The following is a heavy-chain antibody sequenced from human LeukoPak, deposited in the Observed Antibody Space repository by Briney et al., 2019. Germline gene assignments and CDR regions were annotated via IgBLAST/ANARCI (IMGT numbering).Heavy chain of an antibody. D-gene: IGHD1-26*01. CDR2: IYYSGST. CDR1: GGSISSSSYY. Sequence: SETLSLTCTVSGGSISSSSYYWGWIRQPPGKGLEWIGSIYYSGSTCYNPSLKSRVTISVDTSKNQFSLKLSSVTAADTAVYYCARELVGATLVDYWGQGTLVTVSS. CDR3: ARELVGATLVDY. J-gene: IGHJ4*02. V-gene: IGHV4-39*07.